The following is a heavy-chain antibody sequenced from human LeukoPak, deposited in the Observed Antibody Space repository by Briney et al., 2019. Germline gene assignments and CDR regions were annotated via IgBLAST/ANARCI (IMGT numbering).Heavy chain of an antibody. D-gene: IGHD1-26*01. CDR2: ISGGGGST. CDR1: GFTFTSYS. V-gene: IGHV3-23*01. J-gene: IGHJ4*02. CDR3: AKGGKWDVTPFDY. Sequence: GGSLRLSCEASGFTFTSYSMNWVRQAPGKGLEWVSTISGGGGSTYYADSVKGRFTISRDNSKTTLYLQVNSLRAEDTAVYYCAKGGKWDVTPFDYWGQGTLVTVSS.